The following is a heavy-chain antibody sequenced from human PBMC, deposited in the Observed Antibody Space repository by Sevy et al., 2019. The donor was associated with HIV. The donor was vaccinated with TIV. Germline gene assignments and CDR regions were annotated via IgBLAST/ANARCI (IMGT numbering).Heavy chain of an antibody. CDR3: ARGGGGYCSSTSCHVDY. Sequence: SETLSLTCAVSGGYISSSNWWNWVRQPPGKGLEWIGEIYHSGSTNRNPSLKSRVTISLHKSKNQFSLKLSSVTAADTAVYYCARGGGGYCSSTSCHVDYWGQGTLVTVSS. D-gene: IGHD2-2*03. V-gene: IGHV4-4*02. CDR2: IYHSGST. J-gene: IGHJ4*02. CDR1: GGYISSSNW.